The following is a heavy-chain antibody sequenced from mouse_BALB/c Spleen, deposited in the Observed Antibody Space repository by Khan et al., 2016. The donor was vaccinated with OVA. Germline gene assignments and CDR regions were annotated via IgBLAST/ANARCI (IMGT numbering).Heavy chain of an antibody. CDR2: FNPGSGSI. V-gene: IGHV1-62-2*01. D-gene: IGHD1-1*01. CDR1: GYTFTEYI. J-gene: IGHJ2*01. Sequence: QVQLKQSGAELVKPGASVKLSCKASGYTFTEYIIHWVKQRSGQGLEWIGWFNPGSGSIKYNEQFKDKATLTADKYSTTVYMELSRLTSEDSAVYCCARHGKGLLRYYFDYWGQGTTLTVSS. CDR3: ARHGKGLLRYYFDY.